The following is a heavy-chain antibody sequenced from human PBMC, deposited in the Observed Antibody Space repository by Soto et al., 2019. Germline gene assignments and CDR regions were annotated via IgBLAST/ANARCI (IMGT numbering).Heavy chain of an antibody. V-gene: IGHV1-58*02. J-gene: IGHJ4*02. CDR1: GFTFTSSA. CDR2: IVVGSGNT. Sequence: SVKVSCKASGFTFTSSAMPWVRQARGQRLEWIGWIVVGSGNTNYAQKFQERVTITRDMSTSTAYMELSSLRSEDTAVYYCAATTDRGLLHLGESEALDYRGQGTLVTVSS. D-gene: IGHD3-16*01. CDR3: AATTDRGLLHLGESEALDY.